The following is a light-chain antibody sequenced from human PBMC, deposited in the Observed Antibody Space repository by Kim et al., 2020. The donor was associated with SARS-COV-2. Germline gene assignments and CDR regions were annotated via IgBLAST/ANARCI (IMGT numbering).Light chain of an antibody. CDR2: DVS. CDR3: SSHTTTSTWV. V-gene: IGLV2-14*03. CDR1: SSDVGAYNY. Sequence: GQSITISCTGTSSDVGAYNYISWYQHHPGRAPQLMIYDVSARPSGVSNRISCSKSGNTASLTFSGLQAEDESDYYCSSHTTTSTWVFGGGTKLSVL. J-gene: IGLJ3*02.